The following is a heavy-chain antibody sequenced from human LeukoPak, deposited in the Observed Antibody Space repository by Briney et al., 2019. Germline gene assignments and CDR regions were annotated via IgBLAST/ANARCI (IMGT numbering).Heavy chain of an antibody. CDR2: ITPIPGMA. V-gene: IGHV1-69*04. J-gene: IGHJ4*02. CDR3: ARAVVVARGLMAYFDY. D-gene: IGHD3-10*01. CDR1: GGTFSFYA. Sequence: SVKVSCKASGGTFSFYAINWVRQAPGQGLEWMGRITPIPGMANYPQKFQGRVTITADSSTSTAYREVSSLRSEDTAVYYCARAVVVARGLMAYFDYWGQGTLVT.